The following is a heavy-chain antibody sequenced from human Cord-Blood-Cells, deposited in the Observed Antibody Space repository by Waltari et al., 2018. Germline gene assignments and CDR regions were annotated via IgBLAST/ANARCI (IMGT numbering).Heavy chain of an antibody. CDR2: ISDDGSKK. J-gene: IGHJ4*02. CDR3: ASSNYDILTGYPDY. Sequence: QVQLVESGGGVVQPGRYLRLSCSASGFTFSSYAMPWVRQDPGTGLGCVAVISDDGSKKSYADSVKGRFTISRDNSKNTLYLQMNSLRAEDTAVYYCASSNYDILTGYPDYWGQGTLVTVSS. CDR1: GFTFSSYA. V-gene: IGHV3-30*04. D-gene: IGHD3-9*01.